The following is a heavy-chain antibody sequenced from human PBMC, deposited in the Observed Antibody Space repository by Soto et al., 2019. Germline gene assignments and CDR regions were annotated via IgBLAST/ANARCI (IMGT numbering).Heavy chain of an antibody. Sequence: EVQLLESGGGLVQPGGSLRLSCAASGFTFSSYAMSWVRQAPGKGLEWVSAISGSGGSTYYADSVKGRFTISRDNSKNTLYLQMNSLRAEDTAVYYCAKETLGGPIRFQSAFDIWGQGTMVTVSS. CDR2: ISGSGGST. CDR1: GFTFSSYA. V-gene: IGHV3-23*01. D-gene: IGHD3-3*01. J-gene: IGHJ3*02. CDR3: AKETLGGPIRFQSAFDI.